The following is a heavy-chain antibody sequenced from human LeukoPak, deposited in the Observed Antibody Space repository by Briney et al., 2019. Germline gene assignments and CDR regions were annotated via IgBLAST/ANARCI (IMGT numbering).Heavy chain of an antibody. CDR3: AREPATVTTDYYYYYMDV. Sequence: SETLSLTCAVYGGSFSGYYWSWIRQPPGKGLEWIGSIYHSGSTYYNPSLKSRVTISVDTSKNQFSLKLSSVTAADTAVYYCAREPATVTTDYYYYYMDVWGKGTTVTVSS. D-gene: IGHD4-11*01. J-gene: IGHJ6*03. CDR2: IYHSGST. V-gene: IGHV4-34*01. CDR1: GGSFSGYY.